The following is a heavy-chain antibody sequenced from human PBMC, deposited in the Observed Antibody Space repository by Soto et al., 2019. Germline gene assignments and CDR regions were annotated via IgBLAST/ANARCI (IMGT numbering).Heavy chain of an antibody. J-gene: IGHJ4*02. CDR3: ARVAYGSGSYLDY. D-gene: IGHD3-10*01. CDR1: GGSFSGYY. CDR2: INHSGST. V-gene: IGHV4-34*01. Sequence: PSETLSLTCAVYGGSFSGYYWSWIRQPPGKGLEWIGEINHSGSTNYNPSLKSRVTISVDTPKNQFSLKLSSVTAADTAVYYCARVAYGSGSYLDYCGQGTLVTVSS.